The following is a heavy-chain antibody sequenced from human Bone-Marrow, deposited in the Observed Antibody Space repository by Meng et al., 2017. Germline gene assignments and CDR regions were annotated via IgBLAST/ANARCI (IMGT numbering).Heavy chain of an antibody. CDR1: GFTVSSNY. CDR3: AKVGSSWYVYWFDP. D-gene: IGHD6-13*01. J-gene: IGHJ5*02. CDR2: ISGSGGST. V-gene: IGHV3-23*01. Sequence: GESLKISCAASGFTVSSNYMSWVRQAPGKGLEWVSAISGSGGSTYYADSVKGRFTISRDNSKNTLYLQMNSLRAEDTAVYYCAKVGSSWYVYWFDPWGQGTLVTVSS.